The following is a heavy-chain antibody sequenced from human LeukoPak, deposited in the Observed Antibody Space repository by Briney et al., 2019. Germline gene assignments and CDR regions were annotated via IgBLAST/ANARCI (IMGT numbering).Heavy chain of an antibody. CDR1: GFTFHRYA. Sequence: GGSLRPFCVGSGFTFHRYAVRWVRLVPGKGRVWVAIISQDATDTNYADSVKGRFTISRDNSKRILYLEMNSLTTEDTAVYYCARDPSFYYNSGSSNTFDNWGLGTLVTVSS. CDR3: ARDPSFYYNSGSSNTFDN. J-gene: IGHJ4*02. CDR2: ISQDATDT. V-gene: IGHV3-30*01. D-gene: IGHD3-10*01.